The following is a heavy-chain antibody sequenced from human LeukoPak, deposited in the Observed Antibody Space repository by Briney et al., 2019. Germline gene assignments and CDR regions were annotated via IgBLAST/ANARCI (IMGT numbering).Heavy chain of an antibody. J-gene: IGHJ6*03. D-gene: IGHD5-18*01. CDR3: AKEIQPPEPYYYDYYLDV. CDR1: GFTFNKYR. CDR2: IEQDGSKT. Sequence: GGSLRLSCAASGFTFNKYRMNWVRQAPGKGLEWVANIEQDGSKTYYVDSAKGRFTISRDNAKNSLYLQMNSLRVEDTAVYYCAKEIQPPEPYYYDYYLDVWGKGTMVTVSS. V-gene: IGHV3-7*04.